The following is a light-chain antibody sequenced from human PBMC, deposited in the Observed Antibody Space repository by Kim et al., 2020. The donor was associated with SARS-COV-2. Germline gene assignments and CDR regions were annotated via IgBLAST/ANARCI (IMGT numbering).Light chain of an antibody. CDR3: SSYAGSNNLV. CDR2: EVS. Sequence: QSALTQPPSASGSPGQSVTISCTGTSSDIGGYNYVSSYQQHPGKAPKVNIYEVSKWPSGVPDGFSDSKSGTTASLTVSGLQAEDEGQCFCSSYAGSNNLVFGAGTKVTVL. CDR1: SSDIGGYNY. V-gene: IGLV2-8*01. J-gene: IGLJ1*01.